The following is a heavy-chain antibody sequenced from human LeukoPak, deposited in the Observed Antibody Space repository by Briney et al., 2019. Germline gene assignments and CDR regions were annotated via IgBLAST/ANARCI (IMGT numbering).Heavy chain of an antibody. CDR3: ARVAYYYDSSGYSYYFDY. CDR2: IYYSGST. J-gene: IGHJ4*02. D-gene: IGHD3-22*01. Sequence: PSETLSLTCTVSGGSVSSGSYYWSWIRQPPGKGLEWIGYIYYSGSTNYNPSLKSTVTISVDTSKNQFSLKLSSVTAADTAVYYCARVAYYYDSSGYSYYFDYWGQGTLVTVSS. V-gene: IGHV4-61*01. CDR1: GGSVSSGSYY.